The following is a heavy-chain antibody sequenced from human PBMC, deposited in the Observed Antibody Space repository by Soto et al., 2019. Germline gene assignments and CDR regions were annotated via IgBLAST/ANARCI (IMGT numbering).Heavy chain of an antibody. CDR3: ARVVGYSYGQNYYYYYGMDV. Sequence: GGSLRLSCAASGFTFSSYGMHWVRQAPGKGLEWVAVIWYDGSNKYYADSVKGRFTISRDNSKNTLYLQMNSPRAEDTAVYYCARVVGYSYGQNYYYYYGMDVWGQGTTVTVSS. V-gene: IGHV3-33*01. D-gene: IGHD5-18*01. CDR2: IWYDGSNK. J-gene: IGHJ6*02. CDR1: GFTFSSYG.